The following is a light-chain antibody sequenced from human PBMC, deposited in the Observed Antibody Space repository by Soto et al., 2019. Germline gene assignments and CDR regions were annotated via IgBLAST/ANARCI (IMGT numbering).Light chain of an antibody. CDR1: QTLSSIY. J-gene: IGKJ2*01. CDR3: QQYDNSLYT. CDR2: GAS. V-gene: IGKV3-20*01. Sequence: EIVLTQSPGTLSLSPGERATLSCRASQTLSSIYFAWYQQKPGQAPRLLIYGASNRATGIPDRFSGSGSGTDFTLTISRLDPEDFAVYYCQQYDNSLYTFGQGTKLEIK.